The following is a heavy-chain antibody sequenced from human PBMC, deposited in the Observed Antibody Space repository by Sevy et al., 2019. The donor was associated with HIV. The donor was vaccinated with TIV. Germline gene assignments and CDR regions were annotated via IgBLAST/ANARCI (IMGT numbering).Heavy chain of an antibody. CDR1: GFTFDDYA. V-gene: IGHV3-9*01. J-gene: IGHJ4*02. D-gene: IGHD5-18*01. CDR2: ISWNSGSI. CDR3: AKDRGYSYGYGWPGLGY. Sequence: GGSLRLSCAASGFTFDDYAMHWVRQAPGKGLEWVSGISWNSGSIGYADSVKGRFTISRDNAKNSLYLQMNSLRAEDTALYYCAKDRGYSYGYGWPGLGYWGQGTLVTVSS.